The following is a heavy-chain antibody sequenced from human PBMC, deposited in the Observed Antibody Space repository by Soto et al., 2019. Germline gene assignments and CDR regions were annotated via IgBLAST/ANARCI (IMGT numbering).Heavy chain of an antibody. CDR1: GFTFSSYG. CDR2: IWYDGSNK. J-gene: IGHJ6*02. V-gene: IGHV3-33*01. Sequence: GGSLRLSCAASGFTFSSYGMHWVRQAPGKGLEWVAVIWYDGSNKYYADSVKGRFTISRDNSKNTLYLQMNSLRAEDTAVYYCARVLGSSWMDVWGQGTTVTVSS. CDR3: ARVLGSSWMDV. D-gene: IGHD6-13*01.